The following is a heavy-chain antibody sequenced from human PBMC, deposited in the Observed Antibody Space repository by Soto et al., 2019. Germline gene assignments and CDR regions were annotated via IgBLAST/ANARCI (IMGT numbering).Heavy chain of an antibody. J-gene: IGHJ6*02. CDR1: GGSFSGYY. D-gene: IGHD6-6*01. Sequence: SEILSLTCAVYGGSFSGYYWSWIRQPPGKGLEWIGEINHSGSTNYNPSLKSRVTISVDTSKNQFSLKLSSVTAADTAVYYCARGREYSSSSAPDVWGQGTTVNVSS. V-gene: IGHV4-34*01. CDR3: ARGREYSSSSAPDV. CDR2: INHSGST.